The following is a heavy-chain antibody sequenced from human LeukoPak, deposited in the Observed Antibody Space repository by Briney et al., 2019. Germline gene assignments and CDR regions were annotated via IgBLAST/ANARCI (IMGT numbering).Heavy chain of an antibody. CDR2: LIDTGGST. Sequence: PGGSLRLSCAASGFTFSSYAMTWVRQAPGKGLEWVSSLIDTGGSTYYAYSVKGRFTISRDNSKNTLYLQMNSLRAEDTALYYCAKGGMSSSGLDYWGQGTLATVSS. V-gene: IGHV3-23*01. CDR3: AKGGMSSSGLDY. D-gene: IGHD6-19*01. J-gene: IGHJ4*02. CDR1: GFTFSSYA.